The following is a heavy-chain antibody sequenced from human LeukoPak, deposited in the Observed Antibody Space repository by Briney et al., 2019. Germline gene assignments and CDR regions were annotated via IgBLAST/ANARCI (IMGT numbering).Heavy chain of an antibody. Sequence: RGRALRVSCAASGFTFDHYAMHWVRPAAGKGLTGVSCICWNSGSIGYADSVKGRFTLPRDNAKNSRYLQMNRLRAEDTALYYCAKELNGEYGYGYFDLWGRGTLVTVSS. V-gene: IGHV3-9*01. CDR3: AKELNGEYGYGYFDL. J-gene: IGHJ2*01. D-gene: IGHD4-17*01. CDR2: ICWNSGSI. CDR1: GFTFDHYA.